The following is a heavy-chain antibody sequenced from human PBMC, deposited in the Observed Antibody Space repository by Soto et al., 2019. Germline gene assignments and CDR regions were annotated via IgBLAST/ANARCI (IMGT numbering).Heavy chain of an antibody. CDR1: GFSLSGYD. CDR2: IGTAGDP. V-gene: IGHV3-13*05. D-gene: IGHD3-22*01. Sequence: GSLRVSCVASGFSLSGYDMHWVRQATGEGLEWVSAIGTAGDPYYSVSVKGRFTISRGNAENSVYLQMNSLRAGDTAVYYCARESYDSSGYYFYAMDVWGPGTTVTVSS. CDR3: ARESYDSSGYYFYAMDV. J-gene: IGHJ6*02.